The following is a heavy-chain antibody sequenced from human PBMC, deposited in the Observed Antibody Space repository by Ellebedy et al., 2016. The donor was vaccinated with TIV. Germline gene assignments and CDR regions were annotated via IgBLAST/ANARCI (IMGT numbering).Heavy chain of an antibody. D-gene: IGHD4/OR15-4a*01. Sequence: SVKGRFTISRDNSKNTLFLQMNSLTAEDTAVYYCASEAKRLWWTFDYWGQGTLVTVSS. J-gene: IGHJ4*02. CDR3: ASEAKRLWWTFDY. V-gene: IGHV3-30*01.